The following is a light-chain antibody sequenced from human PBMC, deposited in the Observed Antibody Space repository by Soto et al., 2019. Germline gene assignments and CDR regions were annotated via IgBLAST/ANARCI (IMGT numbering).Light chain of an antibody. CDR1: SSDVGSYNL. CDR3: CSYAGSSWV. CDR2: EGS. J-gene: IGLJ3*02. Sequence: QLVLTQPASVSGSPGQSITISCTGTSSDVGSYNLVSWYQQHPGKAPKLMIYEGSKRPSGVSNRFSGSKSGNTASLTISGLQAEDEADYYCCSYAGSSWVFGGGTKLTVL. V-gene: IGLV2-23*01.